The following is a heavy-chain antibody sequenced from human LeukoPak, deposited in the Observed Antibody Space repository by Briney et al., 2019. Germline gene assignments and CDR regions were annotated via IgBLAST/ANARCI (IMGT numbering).Heavy chain of an antibody. D-gene: IGHD3-10*01. CDR3: ARTGSGSGYFDY. CDR2: IYYSGST. V-gene: IGHV4-61*01. CDR1: GGSISSSYY. Sequence: SGTLSLTCAVSGGSISSSYYWSWIRQPPGKGLEWIGYIYYSGSTNYNPSLKSRVTVSVDTSKNQFSLKLSSVTAADTAVYYCARTGSGSGYFDYWGQGTLVTVSS. J-gene: IGHJ4*02.